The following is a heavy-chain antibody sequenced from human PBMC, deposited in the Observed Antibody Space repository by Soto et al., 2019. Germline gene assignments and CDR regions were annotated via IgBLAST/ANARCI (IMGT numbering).Heavy chain of an antibody. J-gene: IGHJ6*02. Sequence: PGGSLRLSCAASGFTFSNAWMNWVRQAPGKGLEWVGRIKSKTDGGTTDYAAPVKGRFTISRDDSKNTLYLQMNSLKTEDTAVYYCTTDSYTIAIYYYYGMDVWGQGTTVTVSS. CDR1: GFTFSNAW. CDR2: IKSKTDGGTT. CDR3: TTDSYTIAIYYYYGMDV. V-gene: IGHV3-15*07. D-gene: IGHD2-2*02.